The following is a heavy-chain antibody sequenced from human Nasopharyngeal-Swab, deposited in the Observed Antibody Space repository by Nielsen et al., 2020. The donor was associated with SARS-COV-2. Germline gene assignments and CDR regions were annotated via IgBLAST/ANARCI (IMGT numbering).Heavy chain of an antibody. CDR1: GYTLTELS. J-gene: IGHJ4*02. D-gene: IGHD4-23*01. V-gene: IGHV1-24*01. CDR2: FDPEDGET. Sequence: ASVKVSCKVSGYTLTELSMHWVRQAPGKGLEWMAGFDPEDGETIYAQKFQGRVTMTEDTSTDTAYMELSSLRSEDTAVYYCATVWRWGHIAIDYWGQGTLVTVSS. CDR3: ATVWRWGHIAIDY.